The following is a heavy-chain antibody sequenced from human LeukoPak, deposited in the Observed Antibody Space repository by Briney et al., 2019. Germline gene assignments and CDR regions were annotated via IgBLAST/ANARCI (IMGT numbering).Heavy chain of an antibody. CDR3: ARASDEDYFDY. Sequence: GGSLRLSCAASGFTFSSYWMSWVRQAPGKGLEGVANIKQDGSEKYYVDSVKGRFTISRDNAENSLYLQMNSLRAEDTAVYYCARASDEDYFDYWGQGTLVTVSS. J-gene: IGHJ4*02. CDR1: GFTFSSYW. CDR2: IKQDGSEK. V-gene: IGHV3-7*01.